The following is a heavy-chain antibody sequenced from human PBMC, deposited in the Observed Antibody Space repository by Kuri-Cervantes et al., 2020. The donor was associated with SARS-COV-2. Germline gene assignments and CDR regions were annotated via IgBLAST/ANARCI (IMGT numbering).Heavy chain of an antibody. V-gene: IGHV1-24*01. Sequence: ASVKVSCKASGYTFTGYYMHWVRQAPGKGLEWMGGFDPEDGEIIYAQKFQGRVTMTEDTSTDTAYMELSSLRSEDTAVYYCATDSYYYYYMDVWGKGTTVTVSS. CDR2: FDPEDGEI. CDR1: GYTFTGYY. J-gene: IGHJ6*03. CDR3: ATDSYYYYYMDV.